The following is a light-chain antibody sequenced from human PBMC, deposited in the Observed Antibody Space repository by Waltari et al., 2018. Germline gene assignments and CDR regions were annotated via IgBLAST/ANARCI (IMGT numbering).Light chain of an antibody. CDR1: SLRSYY. CDR2: GKN. J-gene: IGLJ2*01. Sequence: SSELTQDPAVSVALGQTVRITCQGESLRSYYASWYQQKPGQAPVLVTYGKNNRPSGIPDRFAGSSSGNTASLTITGAQAEDEADYDCNSRDSSGNHVVFGGGTKLTVL. V-gene: IGLV3-19*01. CDR3: NSRDSSGNHVV.